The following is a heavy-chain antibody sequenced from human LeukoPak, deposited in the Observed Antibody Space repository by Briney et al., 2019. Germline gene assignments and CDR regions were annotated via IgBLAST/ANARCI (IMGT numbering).Heavy chain of an antibody. CDR3: ARDNGSGYYYDY. V-gene: IGHV4-59*01. Sequence: SETLSLTCTVSGGSISRYYWSWIRPPPGKGLEWIGYIYYSGSTNYNPSLKSRVTMSVDTSKNQFSLKLSSVTAADTAVYYCARDNGSGYYYDYWGQGTLVTVSS. D-gene: IGHD3-22*01. CDR2: IYYSGST. J-gene: IGHJ4*02. CDR1: GGSISRYY.